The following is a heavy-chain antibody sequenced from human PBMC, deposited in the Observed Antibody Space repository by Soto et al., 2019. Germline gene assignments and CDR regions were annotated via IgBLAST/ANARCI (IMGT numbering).Heavy chain of an antibody. CDR3: ASDQDFGVVPGYYYHYGMDV. D-gene: IGHD3-3*01. CDR1: GYTFSGYV. CDR2: INPNSGGT. V-gene: IGHV1-2*02. J-gene: IGHJ6*02. Sequence: SVNLFCKASGYTFSGYVMHWVRQAPGPGREWVGWINPNSGGTNYAQKFQGRVTMTRDTSISTAYMELNRLRSDDTAVYYCASDQDFGVVPGYYYHYGMDVWGQGTRVTVSS.